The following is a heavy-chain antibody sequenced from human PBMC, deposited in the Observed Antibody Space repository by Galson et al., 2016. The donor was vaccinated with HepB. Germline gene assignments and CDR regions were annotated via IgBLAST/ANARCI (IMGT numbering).Heavy chain of an antibody. D-gene: IGHD3-9*01. J-gene: IGHJ4*02. V-gene: IGHV3-9*01. CDR3: AKGYNILTGLIDY. CDR1: GSTFDDYA. Sequence: SLRLSCAASGSTFDDYAMHWVRQVPGKGLEWVSGISGNSGSVGYVDSVMGRFTISRDSAKNSLYLQMNSLRPEDTAFYYCAKGYNILTGLIDYWGRGTLVTVSS. CDR2: ISGNSGSV.